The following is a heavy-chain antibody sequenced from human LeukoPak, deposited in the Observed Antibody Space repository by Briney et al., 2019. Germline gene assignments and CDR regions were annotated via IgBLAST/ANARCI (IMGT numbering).Heavy chain of an antibody. Sequence: PETLSLTCAVYGGSFSGYYWSWIRQPPGKGLEWIGEINHSGGTNYNPSLKSRVTISVDTSKNQFSLKLSSVTAADTAVYYCARGTPLYNWNDIGAFDYWGQGTLVTVSS. D-gene: IGHD1-1*01. J-gene: IGHJ4*02. CDR1: GGSFSGYY. CDR2: INHSGGT. CDR3: ARGTPLYNWNDIGAFDY. V-gene: IGHV4-34*01.